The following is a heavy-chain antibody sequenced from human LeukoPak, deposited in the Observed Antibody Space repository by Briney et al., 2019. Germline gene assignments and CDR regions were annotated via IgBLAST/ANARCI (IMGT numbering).Heavy chain of an antibody. J-gene: IGHJ4*02. CDR1: GFTFSSYA. D-gene: IGHD2-2*01. CDR3: ARGHCSSTSCSNFDY. V-gene: IGHV3-30*04. CDR2: ISYDGSNK. Sequence: PGRSLRLSCAASGFTFSSYAMHWVRQAPGKGLEWVAVISYDGSNKYYADSVKGRFTISRDNSKNTLYLQMNSLGAEDTAVYYCARGHCSSTSCSNFDYWGQGTLVTVSS.